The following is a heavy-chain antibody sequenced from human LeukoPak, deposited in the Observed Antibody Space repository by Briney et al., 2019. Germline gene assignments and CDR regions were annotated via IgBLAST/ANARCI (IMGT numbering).Heavy chain of an antibody. CDR2: IYYSGST. CDR1: GGSISSYY. J-gene: IGHJ4*02. Sequence: PSGTLSLTCTVSGGSISSYYWSWIRQPPGKGLEWIGFIYYSGSTYYNPSLKSRVTISVDTSKNQFSLRLSSVTAADTAEYFCARHQMRYSYGILFDYWGQGTLVILSA. D-gene: IGHD5-18*01. CDR3: ARHQMRYSYGILFDY. V-gene: IGHV4-59*08.